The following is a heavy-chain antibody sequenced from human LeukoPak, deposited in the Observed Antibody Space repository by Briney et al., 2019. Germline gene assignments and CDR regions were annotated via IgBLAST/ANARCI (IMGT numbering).Heavy chain of an antibody. CDR3: ARDQDYGGNVDYYGMDV. CDR2: IYYSGST. J-gene: IGHJ6*02. D-gene: IGHD4-23*01. V-gene: IGHV4-31*03. CDR1: GGSISSGGYY. Sequence: SETLSLTCTVSGGSISSGGYYWSWIRQHPGKGLEWIGYIYYSGSTYYNPSLKSRVTISVDTSKNQSSLKLSSVTAADTAVYYCARDQDYGGNVDYYGMDVWGQGTTVTVSS.